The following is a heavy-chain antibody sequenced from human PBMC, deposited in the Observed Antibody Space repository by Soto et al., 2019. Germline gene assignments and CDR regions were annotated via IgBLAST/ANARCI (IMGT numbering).Heavy chain of an antibody. CDR3: AREPWPASSSSGLLDY. CDR2: ISSSSSTI. J-gene: IGHJ4*02. V-gene: IGHV3-48*02. Sequence: PGGSLRLSCAASGFTFSSYSTNWVRQAPGKGLEWVSYISSSSSTIYYADSVKGRFTISRDNAKNSLYLQMNSLRDEDTAVYYCAREPWPASSSSGLLDYWGQGTLVTVSS. D-gene: IGHD6-6*01. CDR1: GFTFSSYS.